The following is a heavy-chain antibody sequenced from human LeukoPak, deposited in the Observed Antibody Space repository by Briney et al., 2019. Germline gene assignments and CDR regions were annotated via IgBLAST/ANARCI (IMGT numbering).Heavy chain of an antibody. CDR3: ANGKTYYYDSSGRSTRYYYYMDV. CDR1: GGTFSNYA. D-gene: IGHD3-22*01. J-gene: IGHJ6*03. Sequence: VASVTVSCKASGGTFSNYAISWLRQAPGQGRDWMGGNNTIFGTANYAQKFQGRVTITTDESTSTAYMELSSLRSEDTAVYYCANGKTYYYDSSGRSTRYYYYMDVWGKGTTVTVSS. V-gene: IGHV1-69*05. CDR2: NNTIFGTA.